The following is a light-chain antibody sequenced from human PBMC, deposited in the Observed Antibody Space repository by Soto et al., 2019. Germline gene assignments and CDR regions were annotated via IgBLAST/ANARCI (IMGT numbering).Light chain of an antibody. CDR2: GNS. V-gene: IGLV1-40*01. CDR3: QSYDSSLSGSV. CDR1: SSNIGAGYD. J-gene: IGLJ3*02. Sequence: QSVLTQPPSVSGVPGQRVTLSCTGSSSNIGAGYDVHWYQQLPGTAPKLLIYGNSNRPSGVPDRFSGSKSGTSASLAITGLQAEDEADYYCQSYDSSLSGSVFGGGTKLTVL.